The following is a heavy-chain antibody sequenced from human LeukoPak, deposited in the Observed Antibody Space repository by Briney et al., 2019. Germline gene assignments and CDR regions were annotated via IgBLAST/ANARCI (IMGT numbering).Heavy chain of an antibody. J-gene: IGHJ4*02. CDR3: ARGRQRKSSGYYNGYRFDY. Sequence: SETLSLTCTVSSGSISSSSYYWGWIRQPPGKGLGWIGEINHSGSTNYNPSLKSRVTISVDTSKNQFSLKLSSVTAADTAVYYCARGRQRKSSGYYNGYRFDYWGQGTLVTVSS. CDR2: INHSGST. CDR1: SGSISSSSYY. D-gene: IGHD3-22*01. V-gene: IGHV4-39*07.